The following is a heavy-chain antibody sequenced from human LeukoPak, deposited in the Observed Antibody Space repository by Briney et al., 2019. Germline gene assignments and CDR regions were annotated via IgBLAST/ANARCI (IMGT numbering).Heavy chain of an antibody. CDR1: GYNFTGHW. J-gene: IGHJ4*02. CDR3: AGLRDGSLDY. V-gene: IGHV5-10-1*01. Sequence: HGEPLKISCKGSGYNFTGHWISWVRQMPGKGLEWMGRLDPSDSYTNYSPSFQGHVTTSADKSISTAYLQWSSLKASDTAIYYCAGLRDGSLDYWGQGTLVTVSS. CDR2: LDPSDSYT.